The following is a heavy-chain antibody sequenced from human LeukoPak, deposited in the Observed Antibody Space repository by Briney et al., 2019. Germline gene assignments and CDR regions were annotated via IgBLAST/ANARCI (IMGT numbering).Heavy chain of an antibody. J-gene: IGHJ4*02. D-gene: IGHD6-19*01. V-gene: IGHV3-30*02. CDR3: AREGGITVAGKFDS. CDR1: GLTFSTSG. Sequence: GGSLRLSRAASGLTFSTSGMHWVRQAPGKGLEWVAFIQYDESDKYYADSVRGRFTTSRDNSKNTLYLQMNSLRAEDTAVYYCAREGGITVAGKFDSWGQGTLVTVSS. CDR2: IQYDESDK.